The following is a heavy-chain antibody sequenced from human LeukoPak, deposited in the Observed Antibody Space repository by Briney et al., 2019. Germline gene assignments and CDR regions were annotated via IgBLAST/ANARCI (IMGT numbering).Heavy chain of an antibody. CDR1: GFTFSNYW. V-gene: IGHV3-7*03. Sequence: VGSLRLSCAASGFTFSNYWMNWVRQAPGKGLEWVANIKEDGSEKYYVVSVKGRFTISRDNAKTSLYLQMNSLRAEDTAVYYCARFPGGYYYYYMDVWGKGTTVTISS. J-gene: IGHJ6*03. D-gene: IGHD3-16*01. CDR3: ARFPGGYYYYYMDV. CDR2: IKEDGSEK.